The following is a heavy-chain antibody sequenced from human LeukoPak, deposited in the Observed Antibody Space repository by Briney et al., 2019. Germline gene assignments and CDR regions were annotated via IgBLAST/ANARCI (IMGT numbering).Heavy chain of an antibody. V-gene: IGHV4-38-2*02. J-gene: IGHJ4*02. D-gene: IGHD4-17*01. CDR2: IYHSGST. Sequence: SETLSLTCTVSGYSISSGYYWGWIRQPPGKGLEWIGSIYHSGSTYYNPSLKSRVTISVDTSKNQFSLKLSSVTAADTAVYYCARASTVTNLFDYWGQGTLVTVSS. CDR1: GYSISSGYY. CDR3: ARASTVTNLFDY.